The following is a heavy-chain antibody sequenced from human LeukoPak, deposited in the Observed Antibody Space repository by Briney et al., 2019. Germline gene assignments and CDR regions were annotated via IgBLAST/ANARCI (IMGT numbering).Heavy chain of an antibody. CDR2: INYSGGT. CDR1: GGSVSSGSYY. D-gene: IGHD1-26*01. J-gene: IGHJ4*02. Sequence: SETLSLTCTVSGGSVSSGSYYWNWIRQPPGKGLEWIGYINYSGGTNYNPSLKSRVTISIDTSMNQFSLKLSSVTAADTAVYYCAVGVGATDYWGQGTLVTVSS. CDR3: AVGVGATDY. V-gene: IGHV4-61*01.